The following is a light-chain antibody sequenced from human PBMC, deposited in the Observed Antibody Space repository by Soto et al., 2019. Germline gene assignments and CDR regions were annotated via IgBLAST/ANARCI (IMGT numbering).Light chain of an antibody. CDR2: GTS. Sequence: EIVLTQSPGTLSLSPGERATLSCRASHSVSSTYLAWYQQRPGQAPRLLIYGTSSRATGIPDRFSGSGSGTDLTITITRMEPEDFAVYYCQQYDSPITFGQGTRLEIK. CDR3: QQYDSPIT. V-gene: IGKV3-20*01. J-gene: IGKJ5*01. CDR1: HSVSSTY.